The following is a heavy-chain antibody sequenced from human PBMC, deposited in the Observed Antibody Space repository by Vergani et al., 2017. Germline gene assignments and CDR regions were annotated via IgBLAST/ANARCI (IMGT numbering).Heavy chain of an antibody. J-gene: IGHJ4*02. V-gene: IGHV3-49*04. Sequence: EVQLVESGGDLVQPGRSLRLSCQTSGFNFGEYGVSWVRQAPGKGLEWIGFIRSKTYGATTEYAASVRGRFTIPRDDSKGIAYLQMSSLKKEDTAVYRCAVEIYDYGGSRDFDYWGQGTLVVVSS. CDR2: IRSKTYGATT. CDR3: AVEIYDYGGSRDFDY. CDR1: GFNFGEYG. D-gene: IGHD4-23*01.